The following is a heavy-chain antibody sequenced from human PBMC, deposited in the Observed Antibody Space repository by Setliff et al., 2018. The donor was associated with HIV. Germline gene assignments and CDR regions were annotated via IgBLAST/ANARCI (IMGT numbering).Heavy chain of an antibody. CDR1: GGSISSGSYY. D-gene: IGHD3-22*01. J-gene: IGHJ4*02. Sequence: TSETLSLTCTVSGGSISSGSYYWSWIRQPAGKGLEWIGRIYPRGSTNYNPSLKSRVTISVDTSKNQFSLKLSSVTAADTAVYYCARDPDEGYYDSSGPDYWGQGTLVTVSS. CDR2: IYPRGST. CDR3: ARDPDEGYYDSSGPDY. V-gene: IGHV4-61*02.